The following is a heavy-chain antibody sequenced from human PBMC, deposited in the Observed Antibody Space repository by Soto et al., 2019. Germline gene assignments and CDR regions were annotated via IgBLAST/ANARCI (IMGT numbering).Heavy chain of an antibody. CDR3: AKATATGGGAFDI. J-gene: IGHJ3*02. CDR2: ILVDGRT. Sequence: GGSLRLSCAASGFICSSYDMSWVRQAPGKGLEWVSTILVDGRTFYVDSVKGRFSISRDSSQNTVFLQVNSLTAGDTALYYCAKATATGGGAFDICGQGTMVTVSS. CDR1: GFICSSYD. D-gene: IGHD2-8*02. V-gene: IGHV3-23*01.